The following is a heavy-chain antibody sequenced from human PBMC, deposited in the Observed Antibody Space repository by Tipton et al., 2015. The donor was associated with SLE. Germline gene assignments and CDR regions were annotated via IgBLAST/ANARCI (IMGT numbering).Heavy chain of an antibody. V-gene: IGHV4-31*03. J-gene: IGHJ6*02. D-gene: IGHD2-15*01. CDR2: IYHSGNT. CDR3: ARRGYDLGGYYHYAMDV. Sequence: TLSLTCTVSGGSISSGVYYWSWIRQHPGKGLEWIGYIYHSGNTYYNPSLKSRVSISVDTSKNLFSLKLSSVTAADTAVYYCARRGYDLGGYYHYAMDVWGQGTTVTVFS. CDR1: GGSISSGVYY.